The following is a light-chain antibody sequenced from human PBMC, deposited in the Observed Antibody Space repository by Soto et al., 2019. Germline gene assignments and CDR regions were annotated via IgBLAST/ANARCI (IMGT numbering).Light chain of an antibody. J-gene: IGLJ1*01. CDR2: EVS. CDR1: SSDVGGYND. V-gene: IGLV2-14*01. Sequence: QSALTQPASVSGSPGQSITISCTGTSSDVGGYNDVSWYQQHPGKAPKLMIYEVSNRPSGVSNRFSGSKSGNTASLTISGLQAEDEADYYCSSYTSSSTYVFGTGTKVTV. CDR3: SSYTSSSTYV.